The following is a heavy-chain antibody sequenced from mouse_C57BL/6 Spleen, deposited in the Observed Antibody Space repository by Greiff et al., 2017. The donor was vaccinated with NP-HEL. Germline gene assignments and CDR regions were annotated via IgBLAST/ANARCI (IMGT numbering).Heavy chain of an antibody. Sequence: DVKLQESGPGLVKPSQSLSLTCSVTGYSITSGYYWNWIRQFPGNKLEWMGYISYDGSNNYNPSLKNRISITRDTSKNQFFLKLNSVTTEDTATYYCATHYYSNWYFDVWGTGTTVTVSS. J-gene: IGHJ1*03. CDR2: ISYDGSN. V-gene: IGHV3-6*01. D-gene: IGHD2-5*01. CDR1: GYSITSGYY. CDR3: ATHYYSNWYFDV.